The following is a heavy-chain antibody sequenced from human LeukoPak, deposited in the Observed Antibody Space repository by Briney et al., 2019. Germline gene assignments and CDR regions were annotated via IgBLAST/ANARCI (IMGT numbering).Heavy chain of an antibody. Sequence: SETLSLTCTVSGGSVNSGGYFWNWIRQHPERGLEWIWYIYYNGGTYDDPSLKSRLTMSLDTAKNQFSLKLNSVTVADAAVYYCARGTRIEGFLAFDVWGRGAVVTVTS. J-gene: IGHJ3*01. V-gene: IGHV4-31*03. CDR2: IYYNGGT. CDR1: GGSVNSGGYF. D-gene: IGHD2-15*01. CDR3: ARGTRIEGFLAFDV.